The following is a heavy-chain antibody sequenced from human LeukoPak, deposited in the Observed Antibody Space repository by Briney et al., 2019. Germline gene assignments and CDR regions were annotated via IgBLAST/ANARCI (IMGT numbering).Heavy chain of an antibody. J-gene: IGHJ3*02. CDR3: ARGGLRVKSGYKNAFDI. CDR1: GTFFSDYF. D-gene: IGHD3-3*01. V-gene: IGHV4-34*01. CDR2: INHSGST. Sequence: SALMLFCSAVYGTFFSDYFWRWLRQPPGRGVEWFGVINHSGSTNYNPSLKSRVTISVDTSKNQFSLKLSSVTAADTAVYYCARGGLRVKSGYKNAFDIWGQGTMVTVSS.